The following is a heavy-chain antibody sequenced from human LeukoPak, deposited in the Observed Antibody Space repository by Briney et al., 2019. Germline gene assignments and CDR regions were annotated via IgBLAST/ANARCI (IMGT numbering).Heavy chain of an antibody. Sequence: GGSLRLSCAASGFTFSDYYMSWNRQTPGKGLEWVSYISSSGTTMEYAKSVKGRFTISRDNSKDSLYLQMNSLEAEDTAVYYCAKGHTYGMIWGQGTLVSVSS. CDR2: ISSSGTTM. V-gene: IGHV3-11*01. D-gene: IGHD2-8*01. CDR1: GFTFSDYY. CDR3: AKGHTYGMI. J-gene: IGHJ4*02.